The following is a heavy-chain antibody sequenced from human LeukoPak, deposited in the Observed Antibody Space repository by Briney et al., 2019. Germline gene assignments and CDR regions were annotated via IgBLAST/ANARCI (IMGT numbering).Heavy chain of an antibody. CDR1: GDSISSYY. V-gene: IGHV4-59*08. D-gene: IGHD3-22*01. Sequence: SETLSLTCTVSGDSISSYYWSWIRQPPGKGLEWIGYIYYSGSTNYNPSPKSRVTISVDTSKNQFSLKLSSVTAADTAVYYRARGYYDSSALNWFDPWGQGTLVTVSS. CDR3: ARGYYDSSALNWFDP. J-gene: IGHJ5*02. CDR2: IYYSGST.